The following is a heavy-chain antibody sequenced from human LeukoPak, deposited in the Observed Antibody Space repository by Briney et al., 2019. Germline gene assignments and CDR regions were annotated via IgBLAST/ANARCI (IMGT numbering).Heavy chain of an antibody. J-gene: IGHJ4*02. CDR2: ISSSSSYI. V-gene: IGHV3-21*01. D-gene: IGHD6-19*01. Sequence: SGGSLRLSCAASGFTFSSYSMNWVRQAPGRGLEWVSSISSSSSYIYYADSVKGRFTISRDNAKNSLYLQMNSLRAEDTAVYYCAEVAGTYYWGQGTLVTVSS. CDR3: AEVAGTYY. CDR1: GFTFSSYS.